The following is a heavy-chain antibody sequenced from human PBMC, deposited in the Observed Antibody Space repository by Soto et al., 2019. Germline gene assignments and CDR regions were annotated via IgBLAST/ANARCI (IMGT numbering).Heavy chain of an antibody. CDR3: ARHHGPITMVRGVIPDKYYFDY. D-gene: IGHD3-10*01. CDR1: GYSFTSYW. Sequence: GESLKISCKGSGYSFTSYWIGWVRQMPGKGLEWMGIIYPGDSDTRYSPSFQGQVTISADKSISTAYLQWSSLKASDTAMYYCARHHGPITMVRGVIPDKYYFDYWGQGTLVTV. J-gene: IGHJ4*02. V-gene: IGHV5-51*01. CDR2: IYPGDSDT.